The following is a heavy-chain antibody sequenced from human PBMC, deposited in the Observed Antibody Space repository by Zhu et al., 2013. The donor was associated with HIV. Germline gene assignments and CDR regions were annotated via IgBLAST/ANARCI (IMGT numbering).Heavy chain of an antibody. CDR2: INAGNENT. CDR1: ANTFPNYD. Sequence: QVQLIQSGAEVRKPGASVKVSCKASANTFPNYDIHWVRQDPGQRLEWMGWINAGNENTEFSQKFQGRVTITRDTSANTAYMELSSLRFEDTAVYYCARHRYSGSYYFGGPPDYWGQGTLVTVSS. CDR3: ARHRYSGSYYFGGPPDY. J-gene: IGHJ4*02. D-gene: IGHD1-26*01. V-gene: IGHV1-3*01.